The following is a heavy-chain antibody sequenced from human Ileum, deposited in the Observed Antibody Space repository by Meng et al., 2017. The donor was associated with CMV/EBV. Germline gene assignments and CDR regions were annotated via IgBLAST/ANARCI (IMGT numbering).Heavy chain of an antibody. D-gene: IGHD5-18*01. Sequence: QVHLVQSGAEIKKPGASVKVSCKASGYTFTGHNIHWVRQASGQGLEWMGRINPNTGDTKNAQNFQGRVTMTRDTSNGTAYMELTNLRSDDTAVYFCTRSWIHLWSHDFDYWGQGTLVTVSS. CDR2: INPNTGDT. J-gene: IGHJ4*02. CDR1: GYTFTGHN. V-gene: IGHV1-2*06. CDR3: TRSWIHLWSHDFDY.